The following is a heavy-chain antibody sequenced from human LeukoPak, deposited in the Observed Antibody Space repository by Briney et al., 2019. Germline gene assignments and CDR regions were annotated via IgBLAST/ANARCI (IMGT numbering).Heavy chain of an antibody. J-gene: IGHJ4*02. CDR2: IYYSGST. Sequence: PSETLSLTCTVSGGSISSGGYYWSWIRQHPGKGLEWIGYIYYSGSTYCNPSLKSRVTISVDTSKNQFSLKLSSVTAADTAVYYCARAYGDWRFFDYWGQGTLVTVSS. V-gene: IGHV4-31*03. CDR3: ARAYGDWRFFDY. D-gene: IGHD4-17*01. CDR1: GGSISSGGYY.